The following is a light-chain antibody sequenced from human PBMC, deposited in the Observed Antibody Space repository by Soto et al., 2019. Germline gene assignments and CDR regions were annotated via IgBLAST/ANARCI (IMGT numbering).Light chain of an antibody. CDR3: HQYGSSPRT. Sequence: EVVLTQSPATLSVSPGEGVTLSCRASQGIGDTLAWYQHKPGQTPRLLIYDTSARATGIPDRFSGSGSGTDFTLTISRLEPEDFAVYYCHQYGSSPRTFGQGTKVDIK. V-gene: IGKV3-20*01. CDR2: DTS. J-gene: IGKJ1*01. CDR1: QGIGDT.